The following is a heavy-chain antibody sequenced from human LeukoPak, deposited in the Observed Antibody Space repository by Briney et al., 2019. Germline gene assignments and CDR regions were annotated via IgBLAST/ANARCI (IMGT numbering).Heavy chain of an antibody. V-gene: IGHV1-2*02. J-gene: IGHJ6*03. CDR3: ARADNYYYYMDV. Sequence: ASVKVSCKASGYTFTGYYMHWVRQAPGQGLEWMGWINPNSGGTNCAQKFQGRVTMTRDTSISTAYMELSRLRSDDTAVYYCARADNYYYYMDVWGKGTTVTVSS. CDR2: INPNSGGT. CDR1: GYTFTGYY.